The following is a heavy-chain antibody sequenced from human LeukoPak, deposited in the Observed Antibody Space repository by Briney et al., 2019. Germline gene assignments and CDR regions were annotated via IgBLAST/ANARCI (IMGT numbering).Heavy chain of an antibody. Sequence: GASVKVSCKASGYTFTSYYMHWVRQAPGQGLEWMGIINPSGGSTSYAQKFQGRVTMTRDTSTSTVYMELSSLRAEDTAMYYCARSGIQSGYRSSVSCYTGYWGQGTLVTVSS. CDR3: ARSGIQSGYRSSVSCYTGY. D-gene: IGHD2-2*02. V-gene: IGHV1-46*01. CDR1: GYTFTSYY. CDR2: INPSGGST. J-gene: IGHJ4*02.